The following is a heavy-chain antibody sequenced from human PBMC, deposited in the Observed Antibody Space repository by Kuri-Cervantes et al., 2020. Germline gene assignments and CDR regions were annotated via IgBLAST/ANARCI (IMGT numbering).Heavy chain of an antibody. V-gene: IGHV4-39*07. CDR3: ARVRNITAAGFDP. Sequence: GSLRLSCTVSGGSISSSSYYWGWIRQPPGKGLEWIGSIYYSGSTYYNPSLKSRVTISVDTSKNQFSLKLSSVTVADTAVYYCARVRNITAAGFDPWGQGTLVTVSS. D-gene: IGHD6-13*01. CDR1: GGSISSSSYY. J-gene: IGHJ5*02. CDR2: IYYSGST.